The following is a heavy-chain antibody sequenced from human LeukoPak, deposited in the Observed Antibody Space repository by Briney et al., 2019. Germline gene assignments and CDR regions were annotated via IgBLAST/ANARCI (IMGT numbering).Heavy chain of an antibody. J-gene: IGHJ4*02. CDR3: AKDLFRGYSSSWYQDDFDY. CDR1: GFTFSSYA. D-gene: IGHD6-13*01. CDR2: ISGSGGST. V-gene: IGHV3-23*01. Sequence: GGSLRLSCAASGFTFSSYAMSWVRQAPGKGLEWVSAISGSGGSTYYADSVKGRFTISRDNPKNTLYLQMNSLRAEDTAVYYCAKDLFRGYSSSWYQDDFDYWGQGTLVTVSS.